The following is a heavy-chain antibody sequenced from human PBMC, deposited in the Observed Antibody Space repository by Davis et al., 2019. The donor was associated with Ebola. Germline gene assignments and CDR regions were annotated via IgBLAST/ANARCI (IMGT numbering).Heavy chain of an antibody. V-gene: IGHV4-30-4*01. J-gene: IGHJ5*02. D-gene: IGHD2-21*02. CDR3: VRVDCGGDCYPKVFGWFDP. CDR2: IYYNGNT. Sequence: MPSETLSLTCTVSGGSISSGDYYWSWIRQPPGKGLEWIGYIYYNGNTYYNPSLRSRVTISVDTSKNQFSLKLSSVTVADTAVYYCVRVDCGGDCYPKVFGWFDPWGQGTLVTVSS. CDR1: GGSISSGDYY.